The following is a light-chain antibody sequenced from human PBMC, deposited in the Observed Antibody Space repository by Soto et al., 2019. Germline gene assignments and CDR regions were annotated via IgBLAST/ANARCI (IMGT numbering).Light chain of an antibody. Sequence: QSVLTQPPSGSGAPGQSVTMSGTGTSTDFVSYNRVSWYQQPPGTAPKLIIYEASNRPSGAPDRFSGSKSGNTASLTISGLQAADEADYYCSLYTSENPYVFGTGTKVTVL. J-gene: IGLJ1*01. V-gene: IGLV2-18*01. CDR1: STDFVSYNR. CDR2: EAS. CDR3: SLYTSENPYV.